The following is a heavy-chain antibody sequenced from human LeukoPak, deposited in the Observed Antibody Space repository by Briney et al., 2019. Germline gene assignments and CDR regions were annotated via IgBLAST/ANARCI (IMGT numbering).Heavy chain of an antibody. CDR2: ISCYNGDT. CDR3: ARGGDCSSTSCYVDAFDI. Sequence: ASVKVSCKASGYIFNKYGVSWVRQAPGQGLEWLAWISCYNGDTNYAQKFQGWVTMTRDTSISTAYMELSRLRSDDTAVYYCARGGDCSSTSCYVDAFDIWGQGTMVTVSS. J-gene: IGHJ3*02. CDR1: GYIFNKYG. V-gene: IGHV1-18*01. D-gene: IGHD2-2*01.